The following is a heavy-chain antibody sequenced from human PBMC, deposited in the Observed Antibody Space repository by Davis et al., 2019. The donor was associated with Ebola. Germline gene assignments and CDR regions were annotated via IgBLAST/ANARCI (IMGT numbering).Heavy chain of an antibody. J-gene: IGHJ6*04. V-gene: IGHV5-51*01. Sequence: GESLTISCKAYGYTFTSNWIGWVRQMPGKGLEWMGIIYPHDSDTAYSPSFQGQVTFSADISISTVYLQWSSLKASDTAIYYCARLLAIGPSVWGKGTTVTVSS. CDR3: ARLLAIGPSV. D-gene: IGHD2-21*01. CDR2: IYPHDSDT. CDR1: GYTFTSNW.